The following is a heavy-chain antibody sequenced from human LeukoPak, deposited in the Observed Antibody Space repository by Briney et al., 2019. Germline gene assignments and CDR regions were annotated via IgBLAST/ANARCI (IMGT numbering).Heavy chain of an antibody. CDR1: GFTFSSYG. Sequence: GGSLRLSCAASGFTFSSYGMHWVRQAPGKGLEWVAVIWYDGSNKYYADSVKGRFTISRDNSKNTLYLQMNSLRAEDTAVYYCAKDYSILMVRGVYDYWGQGTLVTVS. CDR2: IWYDGSNK. V-gene: IGHV3-33*06. J-gene: IGHJ4*02. D-gene: IGHD3-10*01. CDR3: AKDYSILMVRGVYDY.